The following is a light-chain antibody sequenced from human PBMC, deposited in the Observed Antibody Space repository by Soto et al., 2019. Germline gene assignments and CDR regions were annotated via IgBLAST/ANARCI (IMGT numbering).Light chain of an antibody. CDR2: DAS. V-gene: IGKV3-11*01. CDR3: QQRSKLLT. J-gene: IGKJ1*01. CDR1: PSVSNY. Sequence: IVLTQSPAPLSLSPGERATLSCRASPSVSNYVSWSQQKPGQAPRLLIYDASNRATGIPARFSGSGSGTDVTLTISSLEPEDFAVYYCQQRSKLLTFGQGTKVEIK.